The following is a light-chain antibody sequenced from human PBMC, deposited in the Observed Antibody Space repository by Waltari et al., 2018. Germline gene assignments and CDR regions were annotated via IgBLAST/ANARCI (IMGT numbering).Light chain of an antibody. CDR3: QVWDRDSDHVV. CDR1: NLGRES. CDR2: GDS. V-gene: IGLV3-21*02. J-gene: IGLJ2*01. Sequence: SYVLTQPPSVSVAPGQTARLTCGGDNLGRESVHWYQQKSGRAPVPVTHGDSDRPSGIPARFSGSNFGHTATLTISTVEAGDEADYYCQVWDRDSDHVVFGGGTKL.